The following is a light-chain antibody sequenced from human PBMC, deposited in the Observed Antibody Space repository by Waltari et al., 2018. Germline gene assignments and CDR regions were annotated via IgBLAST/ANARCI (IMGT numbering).Light chain of an antibody. V-gene: IGKV1-39*01. CDR1: QTITNY. CDR3: QQSYSSPRT. Sequence: DIQLTQSPSSLSPYVGDRITITCRARQTITNYLHWYQQKPGKVPKLLIYTTSTLQSGVPSRFSGSGSGTDFTLTISSLQPEDFATYYCQQSYSSPRTFGQGTKVEIK. CDR2: TTS. J-gene: IGKJ1*01.